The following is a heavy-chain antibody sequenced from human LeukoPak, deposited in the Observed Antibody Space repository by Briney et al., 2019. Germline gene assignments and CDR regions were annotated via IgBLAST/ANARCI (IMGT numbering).Heavy chain of an antibody. Sequence: SETLSLTCTVSGGSLSSSSYYWGWIRQPPGKGLEWIGSIYYSGSTYYNPSLKSRVTISVDTSKNQFSLKLSSVTAADTAVYYCARTHRMWFGELSNFDYWGQGTLVTVSS. CDR1: GGSLSSSSYY. V-gene: IGHV4-39*01. CDR2: IYYSGST. D-gene: IGHD3-10*01. J-gene: IGHJ4*02. CDR3: ARTHRMWFGELSNFDY.